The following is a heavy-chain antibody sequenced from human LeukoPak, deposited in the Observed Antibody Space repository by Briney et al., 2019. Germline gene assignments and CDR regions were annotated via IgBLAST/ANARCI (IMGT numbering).Heavy chain of an antibody. Sequence: GGSLRLSCAASGFTFSSYWMHWVRQAPGKGLVWVSRINSDGSSTSYADSVKGRFTISRDNSKNTLYLQMNSLRAEDTAVYYCAKDAYYYDSSGYYYTVRYFQHWGQGTLVTVSS. V-gene: IGHV3-74*01. J-gene: IGHJ1*01. CDR1: GFTFSSYW. CDR3: AKDAYYYDSSGYYYTVRYFQH. D-gene: IGHD3-22*01. CDR2: INSDGSST.